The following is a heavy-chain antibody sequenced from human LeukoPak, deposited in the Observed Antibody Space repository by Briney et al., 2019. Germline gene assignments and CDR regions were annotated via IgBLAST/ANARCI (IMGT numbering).Heavy chain of an antibody. Sequence: ASVKVSCKASGYTFTGYYMHWVRQAPGQGLEWMGWINPNSGGTNYAQKFQGRVTMTRDTSISTAYMELSRLRSDDTAVYYCARGREYSSSLGDYWGQGTLVTVSS. J-gene: IGHJ4*02. CDR2: INPNSGGT. CDR1: GYTFTGYY. D-gene: IGHD6-6*01. CDR3: ARGREYSSSLGDY. V-gene: IGHV1-2*02.